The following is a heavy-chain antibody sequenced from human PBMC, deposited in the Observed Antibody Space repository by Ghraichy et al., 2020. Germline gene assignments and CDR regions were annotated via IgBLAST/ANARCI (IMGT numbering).Heavy chain of an antibody. CDR1: GYPISRGYY. Sequence: SETLSLTCAVSGYPISRGYYWGWIRQPPGKGLEWIANIFHSGDTYYSPSLRSRVTISSDTSKNRFSLILRSVTAADTAIYYCARGLCGGDCYHFDYWGQGILVTVSS. CDR2: IFHSGDT. J-gene: IGHJ4*02. V-gene: IGHV4-38-2*01. D-gene: IGHD2-21*02. CDR3: ARGLCGGDCYHFDY.